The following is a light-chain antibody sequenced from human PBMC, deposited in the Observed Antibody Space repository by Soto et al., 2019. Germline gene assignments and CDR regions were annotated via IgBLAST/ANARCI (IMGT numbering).Light chain of an antibody. CDR1: ESISRH. J-gene: IGKJ5*01. V-gene: IGKV1-39*01. CDR2: AAS. CDR3: QQSYSTLSIS. Sequence: DIQMTQSPSSLSASVGDRVTITCRASESISRHLNWYQQKPEKAPNLLIYAASTLQNGVPSRFSGSGSGTDFTLTISSLQPEDFATYYCQQSYSTLSISFGQGTRREIK.